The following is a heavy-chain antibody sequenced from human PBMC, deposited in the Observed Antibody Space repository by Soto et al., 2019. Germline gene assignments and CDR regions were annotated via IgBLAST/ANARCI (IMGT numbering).Heavy chain of an antibody. J-gene: IGHJ4*02. V-gene: IGHV1-18*04. D-gene: IGHD3-16*01. CDR2: ISAYNGNT. CDR1: GYTFTSYG. CDR3: ARVRFPNQGESIDY. Sequence: GASVKVSCKASGYTFTSYGISWVRQAPGQGLEWMGWISAYNGNTNYAQKLQGRVTMTTDTSTSTAYMELRGLRSDDTAVYYCARVRFPNQGESIDYWGQGTLVTVSS.